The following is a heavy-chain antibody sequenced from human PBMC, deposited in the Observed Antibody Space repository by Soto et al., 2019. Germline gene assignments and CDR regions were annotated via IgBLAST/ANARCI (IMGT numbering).Heavy chain of an antibody. D-gene: IGHD4-17*01. Sequence: GGSLRLSCAASGFTFSSYGMHWVRQAPGKGLEWVAVISYDGSNKYYADSVKGRFTISRDNSKNTLYLQMNSLRAEDTAVYYCAKGTTVVRSEDAFDIWGQGTMVTVSS. CDR3: AKGTTVVRSEDAFDI. CDR2: ISYDGSNK. J-gene: IGHJ3*02. V-gene: IGHV3-30*18. CDR1: GFTFSSYG.